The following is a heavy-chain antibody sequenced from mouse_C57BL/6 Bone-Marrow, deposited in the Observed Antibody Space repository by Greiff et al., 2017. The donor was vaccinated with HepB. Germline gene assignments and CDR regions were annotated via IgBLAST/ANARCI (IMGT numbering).Heavy chain of an antibody. V-gene: IGHV1-50*01. CDR2: IDPSDSYT. CDR3: AGAWFAY. CDR1: GYTFTSYW. J-gene: IGHJ3*01. Sequence: QVQLQQPGAELVKPGASVKLSCKASGYTFTSYWMQWVKQRPGQGLEWIGEIDPSDSYTNYNQKFKGKATLTVYTSSSTAYMQLSSLTSDDSAVYYCAGAWFAYWGQGTLVTVSA.